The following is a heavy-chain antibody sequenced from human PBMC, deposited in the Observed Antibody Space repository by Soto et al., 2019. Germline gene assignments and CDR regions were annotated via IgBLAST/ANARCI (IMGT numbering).Heavy chain of an antibody. Sequence: GGSLRLSCAASGFTFSDYYMSWIRQAPGKGLEWVSYISSSGSTIYYADSVKGRFTISRDNAKNSLYLQMNSLRAEDTAVYYCARDDIWGSLSPDAFDIWGQGTMVTVSS. D-gene: IGHD3-16*01. CDR2: ISSSGSTI. CDR3: ARDDIWGSLSPDAFDI. CDR1: GFTFSDYY. J-gene: IGHJ3*02. V-gene: IGHV3-11*01.